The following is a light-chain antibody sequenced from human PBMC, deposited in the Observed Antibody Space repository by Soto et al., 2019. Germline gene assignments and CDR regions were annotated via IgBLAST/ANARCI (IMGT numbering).Light chain of an antibody. Sequence: EMVMTQSPATLSLSPGERATLSCRASQSVGTYLAWYQQKPGQAPRLPIYDSSKRATDIPARFSGSGSGTDFTLTISSLEPEDFAVYYCQQRSIWPPAFGGGTKVEIK. CDR3: QQRSIWPPA. V-gene: IGKV3-11*01. J-gene: IGKJ4*01. CDR2: DSS. CDR1: QSVGTY.